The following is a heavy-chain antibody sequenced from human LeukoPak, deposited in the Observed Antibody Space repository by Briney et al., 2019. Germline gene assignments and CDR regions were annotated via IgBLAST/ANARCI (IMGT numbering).Heavy chain of an antibody. V-gene: IGHV3-53*01. D-gene: IGHD1-7*01. CDR3: ARNSFGDYVDY. CDR2: IYSGAST. CDR1: GFTVSSNY. J-gene: IGHJ4*02. Sequence: PGGSLRLSCAASGFTVSSNYMSWVRQAPGKGLEWVSLIYSGASTYYADSVKGRFTISRDNAKNSVYLQMNSLRAEDTAVYYCARNSFGDYVDYWGQGTLVTVSS.